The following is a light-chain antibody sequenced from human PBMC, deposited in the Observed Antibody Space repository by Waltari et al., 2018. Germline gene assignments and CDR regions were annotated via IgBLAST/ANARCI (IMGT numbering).Light chain of an antibody. CDR1: QRVTSSY. CDR2: SAS. Sequence: EIVLTQSPGTLSLSPGARATLSCRASQRVTSSYLAWYQQKPGQAPRLLIYSASRRATGIPNRFSGSGSGTDFTLTISGLEPEDFAVYYCQQYAYSPLTFGGGTKVEIK. V-gene: IGKV3-20*01. J-gene: IGKJ4*01. CDR3: QQYAYSPLT.